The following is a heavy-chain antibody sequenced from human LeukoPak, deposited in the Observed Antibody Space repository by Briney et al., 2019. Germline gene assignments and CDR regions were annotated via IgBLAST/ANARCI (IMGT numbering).Heavy chain of an antibody. CDR2: FYHGGST. J-gene: IGHJ4*02. CDR3: ARVKWELPTSLYYFDY. V-gene: IGHV4-30-2*01. CDR1: GGSITGGGYS. D-gene: IGHD1-26*01. Sequence: SETLSLTCTVSGGSITGGGYSWSWIRQAPGKGLEWIGYFYHGGSTSYNPSLRSRVTISVDRSKNQFSLKLTSVTAADTAVYYCARVKWELPTSLYYFDYWGQGTLVTVSS.